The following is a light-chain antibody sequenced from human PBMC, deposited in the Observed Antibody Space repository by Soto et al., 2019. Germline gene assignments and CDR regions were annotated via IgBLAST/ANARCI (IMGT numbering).Light chain of an antibody. CDR3: SSYTATNTFV. CDR1: SSDIGGYNL. V-gene: IGLV2-23*03. CDR2: EGS. Sequence: QSALTQPASASGSPGQSITVSCTGSSSDIGGYNLVSWYQQHPGKAPKVIISEGSKRPSGVPNRFSGSKSGNTASLTISGLQADDEAVYYCSSYTATNTFVFGGGTKLTVL. J-gene: IGLJ2*01.